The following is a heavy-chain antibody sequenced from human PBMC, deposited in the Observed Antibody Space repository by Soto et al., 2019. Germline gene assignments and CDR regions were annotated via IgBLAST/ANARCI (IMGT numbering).Heavy chain of an antibody. J-gene: IGHJ4*02. CDR3: ARGGSQYTSGYYVSDY. D-gene: IGHD6-19*01. CDR1: GYTFSSYA. Sequence: QVQLLQSGTEVKKPGASVKVSCKASGYTFSSYAISWVRQAPGQGLEWMGWISAYNGNAKYAQNLQGRVTMTTDTSTNTAYMELRSLRSDDTAVYYCARGGSQYTSGYYVSDYWGQGTLVTVSS. V-gene: IGHV1-18*04. CDR2: ISAYNGNA.